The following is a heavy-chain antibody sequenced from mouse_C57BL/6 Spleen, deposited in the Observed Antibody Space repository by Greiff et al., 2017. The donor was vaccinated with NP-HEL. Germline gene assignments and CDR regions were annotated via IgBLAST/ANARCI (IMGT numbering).Heavy chain of an antibody. D-gene: IGHD2-1*01. J-gene: IGHJ4*01. CDR3: ARRGIYYGNPYYAMDY. Sequence: EVQLVESGGGLVKPGGSLKLSCAASGFTFSSYTMSWVRQTPEKRLEWVATISGGGGNTYYPDSVKGRFTISRDNAKNTLYLQMSSLRSEDTALYYCARRGIYYGNPYYAMDYWGQGTSVTVSS. V-gene: IGHV5-9*01. CDR1: GFTFSSYT. CDR2: ISGGGGNT.